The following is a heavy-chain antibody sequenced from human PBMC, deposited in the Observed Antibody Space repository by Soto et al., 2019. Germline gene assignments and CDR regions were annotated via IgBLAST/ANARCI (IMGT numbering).Heavy chain of an antibody. D-gene: IGHD3-10*01. V-gene: IGHV1-18*04. CDR1: GYSFSSYG. J-gene: IGHJ6*02. CDR3: AIARGDNYYYYGMDV. Sequence: QVQLVQSGAEVKKFGASVKVSCKASGYSFSSYGLSWVRQAPGQGLEWMGWISASNGNTNYAQKFQGRVTMTTDTSTSTAYMELRSLRSDDTAVYYCAIARGDNYYYYGMDVWGRGTKVTVSS. CDR2: ISASNGNT.